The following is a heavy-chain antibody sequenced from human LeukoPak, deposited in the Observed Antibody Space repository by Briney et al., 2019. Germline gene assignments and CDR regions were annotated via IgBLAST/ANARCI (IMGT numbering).Heavy chain of an antibody. J-gene: IGHJ6*03. D-gene: IGHD3-16*01. CDR3: ARSPTYWGGTYYYYYYMDV. Sequence: GGSLRLSCAASGFTFSSYSMNWVRQAPGKGLEWVSSISSSSSYIYYADSVKGRFTISRDNAKNSPYLQMNSLRAEDTAVYYCARSPTYWGGTYYYYYYMDVWGKGTTVTVSS. CDR1: GFTFSSYS. CDR2: ISSSSSYI. V-gene: IGHV3-21*01.